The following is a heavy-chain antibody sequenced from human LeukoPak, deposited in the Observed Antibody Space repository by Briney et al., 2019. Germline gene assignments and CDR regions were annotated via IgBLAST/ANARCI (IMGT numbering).Heavy chain of an antibody. CDR1: GGTFSSYA. Sequence: SVKVSCKASGGTFSSYAISWVRQAPGQGLEWMGGIIPIFGTANYAQKFQGRVTITADKSTSTAYMELSSLRSEDTAVYYCAREEWNLQYSGYDWTYYFDCWGQGTLVTVSS. CDR2: IIPIFGTA. V-gene: IGHV1-69*06. D-gene: IGHD5-12*01. J-gene: IGHJ4*02. CDR3: AREEWNLQYSGYDWTYYFDC.